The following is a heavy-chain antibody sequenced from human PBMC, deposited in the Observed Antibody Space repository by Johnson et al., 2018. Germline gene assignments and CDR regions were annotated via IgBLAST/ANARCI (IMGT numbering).Heavy chain of an antibody. D-gene: IGHD6-19*01. CDR2: IGTAGDT. CDR1: GFTFSSYD. V-gene: IGHV3-13*01. Sequence: VQLVESGGGLVQPGGSLRLSCAASGFTFSSYDMHWVRQATGKGLEWVSAIGTAGDTYYPGSVKGRFTISRDNSKNKLYLQMSSLRVEDMAMYYCARDHIPAVAGGTAFDIWGQGTMVTVSS. J-gene: IGHJ3*02. CDR3: ARDHIPAVAGGTAFDI.